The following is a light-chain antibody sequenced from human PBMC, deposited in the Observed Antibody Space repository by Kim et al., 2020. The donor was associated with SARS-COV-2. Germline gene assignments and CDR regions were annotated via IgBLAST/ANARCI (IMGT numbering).Light chain of an antibody. CDR3: QQYNNWPYT. CDR1: QSVSSN. V-gene: IGKV3-15*01. J-gene: IGKJ2*01. Sequence: SPGERATLSCRTSQSVSSNLAWYQQKPGQAPRLLIYGASTRATGIPARFSGSGSGTEFTLTISSLQSEDFAVYYCQQYNNWPYTFGQGTKLEI. CDR2: GAS.